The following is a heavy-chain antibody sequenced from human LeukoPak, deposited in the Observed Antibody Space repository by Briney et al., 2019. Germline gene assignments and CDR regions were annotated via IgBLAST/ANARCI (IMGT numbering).Heavy chain of an antibody. CDR1: GFSVSSTY. D-gene: IGHD2-2*01. V-gene: IGHV3-53*01. J-gene: IGHJ4*02. Sequence: GGSLRLSCAASGFSVSSTYMSWARQTPGKGLEWVSIVCSDGSTFYADSVKGRFTISRDSSKNTLYLQMNSLRAEDTAVYYCATSPASSCLDDWGQGTLVTVSS. CDR2: VCSDGST. CDR3: ATSPASSCLDD.